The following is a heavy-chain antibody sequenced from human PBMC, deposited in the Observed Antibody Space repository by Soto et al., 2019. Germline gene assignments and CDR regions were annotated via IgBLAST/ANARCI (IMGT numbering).Heavy chain of an antibody. V-gene: IGHV5-10-1*01. CDR2: IDPSDSYT. Sequence: PGESLKISCKGSGYSFTSYWISWVRQMPGKGLEWMGRIDPSDSYTNYSPSFQGHVTISADKSISTAYLQWSSLKASDTAIYYCATLAPNEGANWGTFFDYWGQGTLVTVSS. CDR3: ATLAPNEGANWGTFFDY. J-gene: IGHJ4*02. CDR1: GYSFTSYW. D-gene: IGHD7-27*01.